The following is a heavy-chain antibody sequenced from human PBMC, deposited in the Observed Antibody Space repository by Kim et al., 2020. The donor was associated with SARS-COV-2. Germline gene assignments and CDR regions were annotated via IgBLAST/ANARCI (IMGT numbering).Heavy chain of an antibody. Sequence: GGSLRLSCEASGFSFDTYIMHWVRQVPGKGLEWVALISFDGTEESYAESVKGRFAISRDDSKNTLYLQMNSLRTEDTAVYYCARVVTYFYERSGFAHWGPGTLVAVSS. CDR1: GFSFDTYI. CDR3: ARVVTYFYERSGFAH. D-gene: IGHD3-22*01. CDR2: ISFDGTEE. V-gene: IGHV3-30*09. J-gene: IGHJ1*01.